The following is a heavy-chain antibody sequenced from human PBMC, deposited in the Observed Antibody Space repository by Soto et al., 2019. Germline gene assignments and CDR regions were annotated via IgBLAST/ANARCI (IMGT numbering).Heavy chain of an antibody. CDR3: AKDWREFFPGEAFEF. J-gene: IGHJ3*01. CDR2: ISNSGDST. CDR1: GFTFGSYA. Sequence: GGSLRLSCAASGFTFGSYAMTWVRQAPGKGLEWVSDISNSGDSTYYTDSVKGRFTISRDNSKNTVYLQMNNLRSEDAAVYYCAKDWREFFPGEAFEFWGQGTMVTVSS. V-gene: IGHV3-23*01. D-gene: IGHD3-10*01.